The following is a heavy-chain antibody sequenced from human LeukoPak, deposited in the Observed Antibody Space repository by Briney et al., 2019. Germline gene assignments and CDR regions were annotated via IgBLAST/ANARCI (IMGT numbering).Heavy chain of an antibody. V-gene: IGHV3-23*01. CDR2: ISGSGGST. CDR1: GFTFSSYG. J-gene: IGHJ4*02. CDR3: AKDDDWLRFEH. D-gene: IGHD5-12*01. Sequence: GGTLRLSCAASGFTFSSYGMSWVRQAPGKGLEWVSAISGSGGSTYYADSVKGRFTISRDNSNHMLYLQMNSLIAEDTAIYYCAKDDDWLRFEHWGRGTPVSVS.